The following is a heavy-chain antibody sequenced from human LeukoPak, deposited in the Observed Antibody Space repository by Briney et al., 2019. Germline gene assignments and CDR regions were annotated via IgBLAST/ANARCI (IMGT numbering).Heavy chain of an antibody. J-gene: IGHJ4*02. CDR3: ARRNPGYCTNGVCLNGGFDY. CDR2: IYYSGST. Sequence: PSETLSLTCTVSGGSISSYYWSWIRQPPGKGLEWIGYIYYSGSTNYNPSLKSRVTISVDTSKNQFSLKLSSVTAADTAVYYCARRNPGYCTNGVCLNGGFDYWGQGTLVTVPS. D-gene: IGHD2-8*01. CDR1: GGSISSYY. V-gene: IGHV4-59*08.